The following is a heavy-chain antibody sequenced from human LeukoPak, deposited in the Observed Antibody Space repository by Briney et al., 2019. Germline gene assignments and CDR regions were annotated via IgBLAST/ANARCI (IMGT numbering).Heavy chain of an antibody. CDR1: SAPLDTYI. J-gene: IGHJ5*02. CDR2: INPSGGR. Sequence: PSETLSLTCSVSSAPLDTYIWNWVRQSAGKGLEWIGRINPSGGRDYNPSLTNRVTMSVDMSKNQFSLELTSVSAADTAVYYCAGHEGWLVGFDPWGQGTPVTVSP. V-gene: IGHV4-4*07. D-gene: IGHD6-19*01. CDR3: AGHEGWLVGFDP.